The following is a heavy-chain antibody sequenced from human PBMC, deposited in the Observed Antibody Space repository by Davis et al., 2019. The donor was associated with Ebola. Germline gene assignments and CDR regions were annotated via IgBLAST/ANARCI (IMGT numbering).Heavy chain of an antibody. J-gene: IGHJ4*02. CDR2: FIPILGIA. CDR1: GGTFSSYA. D-gene: IGHD1-26*01. V-gene: IGHV1-69*04. Sequence: SAKVSCKASGGTFSSYAISWVRQAPGQGLEWMGRFIPILGIANYAQKFQGRVTITADKSTSTAYMELSSLRSEDTAVYYCATTLDQPLLDYWGQGTLVTVSS. CDR3: ATTLDQPLLDY.